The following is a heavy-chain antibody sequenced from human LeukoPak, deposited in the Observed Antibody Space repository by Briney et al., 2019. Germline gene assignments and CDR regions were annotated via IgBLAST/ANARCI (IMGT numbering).Heavy chain of an antibody. V-gene: IGHV4-31*03. Sequence: SETLSLNCTVSGGSISSGGYYWSWIRQHPGKGLEWIGYIYYSGSTYYNPSLKSRVTISVDTSKDQFSLKLSSVTAADTAVYYCARRDDRITVVRGGSYYYCGMDVWGQGTTVTVSS. CDR1: GGSISSGGYY. CDR3: ARRDDRITVVRGGSYYYCGMDV. J-gene: IGHJ6*02. D-gene: IGHD3-10*01. CDR2: IYYSGST.